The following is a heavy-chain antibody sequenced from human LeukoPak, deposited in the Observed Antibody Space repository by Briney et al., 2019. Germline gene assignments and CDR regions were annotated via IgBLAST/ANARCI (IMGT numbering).Heavy chain of an antibody. CDR2: IYTSGST. V-gene: IGHV4-4*07. D-gene: IGHD2-2*01. CDR1: GGSISSYY. Sequence: SETLSLTCTVSGGSISSYYWSWIRQPAGKGLEWIGRIYTSGSTNYNPSLKSRVIISVDTSKNQFSLKLSSVTAADTAVYYCARSHCSSTSCYPLDYWGQGTLVTVSS. CDR3: ARSHCSSTSCYPLDY. J-gene: IGHJ4*02.